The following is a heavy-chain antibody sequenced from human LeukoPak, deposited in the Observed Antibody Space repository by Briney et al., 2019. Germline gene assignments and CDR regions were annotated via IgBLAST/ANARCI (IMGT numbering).Heavy chain of an antibody. CDR1: GFTFNSYA. CDR2: ISGSGDST. D-gene: IGHD3-10*01. Sequence: GGSLRLSCAASGFTFNSYAMTWVRQAPGKGLEWVSAISGSGDSTYYADSVKGRFTISRDNSKNTLYLQMNSLRAEDTAVYYCAKSAPTYYYGSGSYYPFDYWGQGTLVTVSS. J-gene: IGHJ4*02. CDR3: AKSAPTYYYGSGSYYPFDY. V-gene: IGHV3-23*01.